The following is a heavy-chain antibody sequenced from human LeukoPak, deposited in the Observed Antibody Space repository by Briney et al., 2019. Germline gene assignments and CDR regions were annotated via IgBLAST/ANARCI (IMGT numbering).Heavy chain of an antibody. CDR2: ISSSSSTI. CDR3: ARDRHKYNYDSGGYPPY. J-gene: IGHJ4*02. Sequence: PGGSLRLSCAASGFTFSNYSMLWVRQAPGKGLEWVSYISSSSSTIYYADSVKGRFTISSDNAKNSLYLQMNTLRAEDTAVYYCARDRHKYNYDSGGYPPYWGQGTLVTVSS. V-gene: IGHV3-48*01. CDR1: GFTFSNYS. D-gene: IGHD3-22*01.